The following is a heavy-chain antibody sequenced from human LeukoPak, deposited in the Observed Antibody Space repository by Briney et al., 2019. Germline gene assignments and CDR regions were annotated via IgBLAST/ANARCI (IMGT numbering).Heavy chain of an antibody. Sequence: GALRLSCAASGFTFSTYAMSWVRQAPGKGLEWVSTISDSGANTYYADSVRGRFTISRDNSKNTLYLQKNSLRADDTAIYYCAKSMTLQWRGFFDLWGRGTHVTVSS. CDR3: AKSMTLQWRGFFDL. J-gene: IGHJ2*01. CDR1: GFTFSTYA. D-gene: IGHD6-19*01. CDR2: ISDSGANT. V-gene: IGHV3-23*01.